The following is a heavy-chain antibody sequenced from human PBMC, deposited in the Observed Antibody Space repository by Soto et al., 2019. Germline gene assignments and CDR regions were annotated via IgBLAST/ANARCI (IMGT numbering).Heavy chain of an antibody. CDR3: ARYQGGTGFDY. CDR2: IYYSGST. V-gene: IGHV4-59*01. Sequence: QVQLQESGPGLVKPSETLSLTCTVSGGSISSYYWSWIRQPPGKGLEWIGYIYYSGSTNYNPSLKSRVTISVDTSKNQFSLKLSSVTAADTAVYYCARYQGGTGFDYWGQGTLVTVSS. CDR1: GGSISSYY. D-gene: IGHD2-15*01. J-gene: IGHJ4*02.